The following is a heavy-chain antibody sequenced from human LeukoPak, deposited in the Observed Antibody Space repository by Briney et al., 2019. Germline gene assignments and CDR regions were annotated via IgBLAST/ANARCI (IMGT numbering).Heavy chain of an antibody. CDR1: GGSISSGGYY. D-gene: IGHD6-6*01. CDR2: IYHSGST. V-gene: IGHV4-30-2*01. CDR3: ARGVAARHWYFDL. Sequence: SETLSLTCTVSGGSISSGGYYWSWIRQPPGKGLEWIGYIYHSGSTYYNPSLKSRVTISVDRSKNQFSLKLSSVTAADTAVYYCARGVAARHWYFDLWGRGTLVTVSS. J-gene: IGHJ2*01.